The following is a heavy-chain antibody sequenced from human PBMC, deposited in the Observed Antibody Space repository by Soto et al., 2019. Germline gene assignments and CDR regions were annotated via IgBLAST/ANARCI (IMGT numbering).Heavy chain of an antibody. D-gene: IGHD3-10*01. CDR3: ARGRGVIPNWFDP. CDR2: IYYSGST. J-gene: IGHJ5*02. Sequence: TLSLTWTVFGGSISRGGYYWSWIRQHPGKGLEWVGYIYYSGSTYYTPSLKSRVTTSVDTSKKQFSLKLSSVTAADTAVYYCARGRGVIPNWFDPWGQGTLVTVSS. CDR1: GGSISRGGYY. V-gene: IGHV4-31*02.